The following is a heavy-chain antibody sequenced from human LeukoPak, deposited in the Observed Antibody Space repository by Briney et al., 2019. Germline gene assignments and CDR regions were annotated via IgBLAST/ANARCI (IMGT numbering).Heavy chain of an antibody. CDR3: ARKNYGSNRWFDP. J-gene: IGHJ5*02. CDR1: RYTFTSYD. V-gene: IGHV1-8*01. Sequence: ASVKVSCKASRYTFTSYDINWVRQAPGQGLEWMGWVNPNSGNTGYAQKFQGRVTMTRNTSVSTAYMELSSLRSEDTAVYYCARKNYGSNRWFDPWGQGTLVTVSS. D-gene: IGHD4/OR15-4a*01. CDR2: VNPNSGNT.